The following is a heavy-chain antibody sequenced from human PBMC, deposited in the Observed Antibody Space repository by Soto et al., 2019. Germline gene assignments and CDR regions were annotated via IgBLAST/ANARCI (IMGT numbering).Heavy chain of an antibody. CDR3: ASDLGGRSGVGG. V-gene: IGHV3-30-3*01. D-gene: IGHD2-15*01. CDR2: ISYDGSNK. Sequence: QVQLVESGGGVVQPGRSLRLSCAASGFTFSSYAMHWVRQAPGKGLEWVAVISYDGSNKYYADSVKGRFTISRDNSKNTVYRQMNSLGAEDTAVYYCASDLGGRSGVGGWGQGTLVTVSS. CDR1: GFTFSSYA. J-gene: IGHJ4*02.